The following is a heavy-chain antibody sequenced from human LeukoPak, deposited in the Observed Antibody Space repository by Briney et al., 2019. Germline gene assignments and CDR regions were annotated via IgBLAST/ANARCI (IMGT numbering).Heavy chain of an antibody. CDR1: GFTSSSYA. CDR2: ISGSGGST. CDR3: AKGKYCSSTSCYDPSDY. J-gene: IGHJ4*02. V-gene: IGHV3-23*01. D-gene: IGHD2-2*01. Sequence: GGSLRLSCAASGFTSSSYAMGWVRQAPGKGLEWVSGISGSGGSTYYADSVKGRFTISRDNSKNTLYLQMNSLRAEDTAVYYCAKGKYCSSTSCYDPSDYWGQGTLVTVSS.